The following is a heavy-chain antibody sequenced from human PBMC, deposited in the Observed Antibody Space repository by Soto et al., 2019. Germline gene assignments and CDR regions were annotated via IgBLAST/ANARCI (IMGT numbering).Heavy chain of an antibody. CDR2: INHSGST. J-gene: IGHJ5*02. D-gene: IGHD6-13*01. Sequence: SETLSLTCAVYGGSFSGYYWSWIRQPPGKGLEWIGEINHSGSTNYNPSLKSRVTISVDTSKNQFSLKLSSVTAADTAVYYCATGHRKIPKRKLIASAGSSWFDPWGQGNLVTLS. CDR3: ATGHRKIPKRKLIASAGSSWFDP. V-gene: IGHV4-34*01. CDR1: GGSFSGYY.